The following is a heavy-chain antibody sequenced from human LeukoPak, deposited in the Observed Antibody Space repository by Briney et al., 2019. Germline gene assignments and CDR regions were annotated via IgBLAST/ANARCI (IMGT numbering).Heavy chain of an antibody. CDR3: ARDPPTVTTREYGMDV. J-gene: IGHJ6*02. D-gene: IGHD4-17*01. CDR1: GGTFCSYA. V-gene: IGHV1-69*13. CDR2: IIPIFGTA. Sequence: ASVKVSCKASGGTFCSYAISRVRQAPGQGLEWMGGIIPIFGTANYAQKFQGRVTITADESTSTAYMELSSLRSEDTAVYYCARDPPTVTTREYGMDVWGQGTTVTVSS.